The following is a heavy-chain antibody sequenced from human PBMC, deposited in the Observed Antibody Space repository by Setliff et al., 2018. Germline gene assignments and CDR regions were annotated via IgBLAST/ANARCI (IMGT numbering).Heavy chain of an antibody. CDR1: GYTFTSHY. Sequence: GASVKVSCKASGYTFTSHYMHWLRQAPGLGLEWMGTINPSSGRTSYAQKFQGRVTMTRDTSTSTVYMDMSSLRSEDTAVYYCARDVFPYHYEGAFDIWGQGTMVTVSS. V-gene: IGHV1-46*01. CDR2: INPSSGRT. J-gene: IGHJ3*02. CDR3: ARDVFPYHYEGAFDI. D-gene: IGHD3-22*01.